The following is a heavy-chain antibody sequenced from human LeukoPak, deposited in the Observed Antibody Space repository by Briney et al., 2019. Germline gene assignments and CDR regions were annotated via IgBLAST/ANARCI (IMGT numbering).Heavy chain of an antibody. CDR3: ARGMTSFDY. CDR1: GYRFTNYW. D-gene: IGHD1-14*01. CDR2: IYPGHSDT. J-gene: IGHJ4*02. Sequence: HGVSLKLLCKGSGYRFTNYWIAWASQPPGKGLEWMGIIYPGHSDTRCSPSFQGQVTISADKSFSTAYLQWSSLKASDTAISYCARGMTSFDYWAQGTLVTVSS. V-gene: IGHV5-51*01.